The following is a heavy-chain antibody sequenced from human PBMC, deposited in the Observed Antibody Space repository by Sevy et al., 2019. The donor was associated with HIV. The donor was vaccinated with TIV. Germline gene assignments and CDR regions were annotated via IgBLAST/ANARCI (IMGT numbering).Heavy chain of an antibody. CDR2: VSYDGADK. D-gene: IGHD2-15*01. CDR1: GFIFNNYD. Sequence: GGSLRLSCAASGFIFNNYDMYWIRQAPGKGLEWVATVSYDGADKDYADIVKGRFTISRDSSRSMLYLQMSSLRPEDTGVYFCAKGMVDCSGGTCYSGAVSPFESWGQGTLVTVSS. J-gene: IGHJ4*02. CDR3: AKGMVDCSGGTCYSGAVSPFES. V-gene: IGHV3-30*18.